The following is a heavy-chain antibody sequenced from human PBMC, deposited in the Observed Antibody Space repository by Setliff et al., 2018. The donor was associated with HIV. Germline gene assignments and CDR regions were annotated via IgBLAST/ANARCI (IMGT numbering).Heavy chain of an antibody. CDR2: IYPRDSDT. Sequence: GESLKISCQGSGYIFTSYWIGWVRQMPGKGLEWMGIIYPRDSDTKYSPSFQGQVTISADKAINTAYLQWMSLKASDTAMYYCARQGYSSSDNWFDPWGQGTLVTVSS. CDR3: ARQGYSSSDNWFDP. CDR1: GYIFTSYW. J-gene: IGHJ5*02. V-gene: IGHV5-51*01. D-gene: IGHD6-6*01.